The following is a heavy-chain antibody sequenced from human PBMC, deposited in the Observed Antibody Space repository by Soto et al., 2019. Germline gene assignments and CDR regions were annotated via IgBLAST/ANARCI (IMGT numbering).Heavy chain of an antibody. CDR2: TYYRSKWYN. Sequence: SQTLSLTCAISGDSVSSNSAAWNWIRQSPSRGLEWLGRTYYRSKWYNDYAVSVKSRITINPDTSKNQFSLQLNSVTPEDTAVYYCARDLIVSCSGGSCYAPHYYYYYYMDGWAKRTTVTVSS. D-gene: IGHD2-15*01. CDR3: ARDLIVSCSGGSCYAPHYYYYYYMDG. CDR1: GDSVSSNSAA. J-gene: IGHJ6*03. V-gene: IGHV6-1*01.